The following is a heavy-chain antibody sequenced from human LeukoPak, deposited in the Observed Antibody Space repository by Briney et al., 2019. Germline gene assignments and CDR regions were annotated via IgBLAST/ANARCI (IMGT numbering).Heavy chain of an antibody. CDR3: AREMYYYDSSLGY. J-gene: IGHJ4*02. CDR2: ITSSGTYM. CDR1: GFTFNNYN. D-gene: IGHD3-22*01. V-gene: IGHV3-21*01. Sequence: GGSLRLSCAASGFTFNNYNMNWVRQAPGKALEWVSSITSSGTYMFYADSVKGRFTISRDNAKNSLYLQMNSLRAEDTAVYYCAREMYYYDSSLGYWGQGTLVTVSS.